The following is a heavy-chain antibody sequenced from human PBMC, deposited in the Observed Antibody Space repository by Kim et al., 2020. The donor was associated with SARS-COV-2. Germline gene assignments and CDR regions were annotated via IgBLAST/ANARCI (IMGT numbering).Heavy chain of an antibody. CDR2: ISYDGSNK. Sequence: GGSLRLSCAASGFTFSSYGMHWGRQAPGKGLEWVAVISYDGSNKYYADSVKGRFTISRDNSKNTLYLQMNSLRAEDTAVYYCAKEEGSGYSSGWTYYYYGMDVWGQGTTVTVSS. V-gene: IGHV3-30*18. CDR3: AKEEGSGYSSGWTYYYYGMDV. J-gene: IGHJ6*02. CDR1: GFTFSSYG. D-gene: IGHD6-19*01.